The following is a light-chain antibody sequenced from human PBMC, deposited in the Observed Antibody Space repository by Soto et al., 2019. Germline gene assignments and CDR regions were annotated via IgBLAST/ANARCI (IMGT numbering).Light chain of an antibody. Sequence: QSALTQPASVSGSPGQSITISCTGTSSDVGGYNYVSWYQQHPGKAPKLMIYEVSNRPSGVSYRFSGSKSGNTASLTISGLQAEDEADYYCSSYVGDSAYAFGTGTKVTVL. J-gene: IGLJ1*01. V-gene: IGLV2-14*01. CDR3: SSYVGDSAYA. CDR1: SSDVGGYNY. CDR2: EVS.